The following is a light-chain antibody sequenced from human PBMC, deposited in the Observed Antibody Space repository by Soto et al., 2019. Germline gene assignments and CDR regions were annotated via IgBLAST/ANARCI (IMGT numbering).Light chain of an antibody. CDR3: SSYTSSSTYV. V-gene: IGLV2-14*01. Sequence: QSVLTQPASVSGTPGHSITISCTGTSSDVGGYNYISWYQQHPGKAPKLMIYEVSNRPSGVSNRFSGSKSGNTASLTISRLQAEDDADYYCSSYTSSSTYVFGTGTKVTVL. CDR1: SSDVGGYNY. CDR2: EVS. J-gene: IGLJ1*01.